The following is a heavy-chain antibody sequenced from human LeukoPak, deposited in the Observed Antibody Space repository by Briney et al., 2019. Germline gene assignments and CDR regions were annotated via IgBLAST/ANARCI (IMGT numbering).Heavy chain of an antibody. CDR3: AREGASSLVRGVIGY. J-gene: IGHJ4*02. V-gene: IGHV3-23*01. CDR2: ISGLAGST. CDR1: GFTFSRFA. Sequence: GGSLRLSCAVSGFTFSRFAMSWVRQAPGKGLEWVSAISGLAGSTYYADSVMGRFTISRDNSKNTLYLQMNSLRAEDTAVYYCAREGASSLVRGVIGYWGPGTLVTVSS. D-gene: IGHD3-10*01.